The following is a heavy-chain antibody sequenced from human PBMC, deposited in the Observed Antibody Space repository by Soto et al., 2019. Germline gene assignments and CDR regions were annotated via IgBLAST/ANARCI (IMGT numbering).Heavy chain of an antibody. J-gene: IGHJ4*02. CDR3: ARLRVEMATVEFDY. Sequence: GGSLRLSCAASGFTFSSYAMSWVRKAPGKGLEWVSAISGSGGSTYYADSVKGRFTISRDNSKNTLYLQMNSLRAEDTAVYYCARLRVEMATVEFDYWGQGTLVTVSS. CDR1: GFTFSSYA. D-gene: IGHD4-4*01. CDR2: ISGSGGST. V-gene: IGHV3-23*01.